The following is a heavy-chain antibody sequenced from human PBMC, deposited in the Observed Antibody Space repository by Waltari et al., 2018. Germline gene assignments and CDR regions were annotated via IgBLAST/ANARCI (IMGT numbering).Heavy chain of an antibody. V-gene: IGHV6-1*01. CDR1: GDGFSSITAS. J-gene: IGHJ4*02. Sequence: QLQLSGPRLLQPSPTLSLTCAISGDGFSSITASWSWLRHSPSRGLEWLGRTYYRSRWYTDYSVSVRSRIIINSDTSENQFSLQVNSVTPEDTAVYYCAREKMFGAADYWGQGTLVTVSS. CDR3: AREKMFGAADY. CDR2: TYYRSRWYT. D-gene: IGHD3-16*01.